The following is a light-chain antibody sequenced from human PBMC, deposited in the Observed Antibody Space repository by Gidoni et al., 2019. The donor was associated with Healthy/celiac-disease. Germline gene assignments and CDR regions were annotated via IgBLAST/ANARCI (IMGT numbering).Light chain of an antibody. CDR2: GAS. CDR3: QQYNNWWT. J-gene: IGKJ1*01. V-gene: IGKV3-15*01. Sequence: EIVMTQSPATLSVSPGERATLSCRASQSVNSNLAWYQQKPGQAPRLLTYGASTRATGIPARFSGSGSGTEFTLTISSLQSEDFAVYYCQQYNNWWTFGQGTKVEIK. CDR1: QSVNSN.